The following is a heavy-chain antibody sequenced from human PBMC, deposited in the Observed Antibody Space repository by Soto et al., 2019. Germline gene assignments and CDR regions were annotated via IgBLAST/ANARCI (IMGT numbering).Heavy chain of an antibody. CDR2: ITYDGSFQ. CDR3: ARYFRGSGRYFFDY. J-gene: IGHJ4*02. V-gene: IGHV3-30*03. D-gene: IGHD6-19*01. Sequence: LRLSCQASGFNFDNYGMHWVRQAPGKGLEWVAVITYDGSFQYYADSVKGRFTISRDNSKNTLYLQMNSLGGEDTAVYYCARYFRGSGRYFFDYWGQGTLVTVSS. CDR1: GFNFDNYG.